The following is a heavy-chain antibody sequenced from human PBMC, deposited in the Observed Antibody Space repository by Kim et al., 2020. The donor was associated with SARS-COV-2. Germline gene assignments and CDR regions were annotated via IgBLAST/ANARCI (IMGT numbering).Heavy chain of an antibody. CDR1: GGSISSYY. D-gene: IGHD5-12*01. J-gene: IGHJ6*02. CDR2: IYYSGST. CDR3: ARSLPRFSSGYDSVDTYYYYGMDV. Sequence: SETLSLTCTVSGGSISSYYWSWIRQPPGKGLEWIGYIYYSGSTNYNPSLKSRVTISVDTSKNQFSLKLSSVTAADTAVYYCARSLPRFSSGYDSVDTYYYYGMDVWGQGTTVTVSS. V-gene: IGHV4-59*13.